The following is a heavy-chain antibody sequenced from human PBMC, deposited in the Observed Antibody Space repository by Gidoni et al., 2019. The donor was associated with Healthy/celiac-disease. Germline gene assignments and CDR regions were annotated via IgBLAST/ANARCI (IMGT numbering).Heavy chain of an antibody. D-gene: IGHD3-22*01. V-gene: IGHV3-23*01. J-gene: IGHJ6*02. CDR2: ISGSGGST. CDR1: GFTFSSYA. Sequence: EVPLLESGGGLVQPGGSLSLSCAASGFTFSSYALSWVRQAPGKGLEWVSAISGSGGSTYYEDAVKGRVNISRDNAKNTLDLQMNSLRAEDTAVYYWEKDHSDSSGYHYYYYGMDVWGQGTTVTVSS. CDR3: EKDHSDSSGYHYYYYGMDV.